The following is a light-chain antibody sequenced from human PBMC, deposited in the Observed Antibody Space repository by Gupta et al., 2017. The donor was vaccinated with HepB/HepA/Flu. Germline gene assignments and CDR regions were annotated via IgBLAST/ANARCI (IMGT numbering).Light chain of an antibody. CDR3: QSYDRSLGGSV. CDR2: DSS. J-gene: IGLJ2*01. V-gene: IGLV1-40*01. CDR1: SSNIGASYD. Sequence: QFVLTQPPSVSGAPGQEVTISCTGSSSNIGASYDVQWYQQLQGKAPKVLIYDSSNRPSGVPERFSGSKSGTSASLAITGLQAEDVADYYCQSYDRSLGGSVFGGGTKVTVL.